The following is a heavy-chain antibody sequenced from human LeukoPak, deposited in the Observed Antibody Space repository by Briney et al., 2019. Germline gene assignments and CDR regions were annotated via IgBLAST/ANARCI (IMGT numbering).Heavy chain of an antibody. D-gene: IGHD5-18*01. CDR3: ARDTRSDSYGYQGFDY. Sequence: GASVKVSCKASGGTFSSYAISWVRQAPGQGLEWMGGIIPIFGTANYAQKFQGRVTITADESTSTAYMELSSLRSEDTAVYYCARDTRSDSYGYQGFDYWGQGTLVTVSS. V-gene: IGHV1-69*13. J-gene: IGHJ4*02. CDR2: IIPIFGTA. CDR1: GGTFSSYA.